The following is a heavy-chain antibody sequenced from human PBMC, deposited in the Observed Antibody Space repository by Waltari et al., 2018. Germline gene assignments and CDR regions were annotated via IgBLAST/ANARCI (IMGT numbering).Heavy chain of an antibody. J-gene: IGHJ5*02. D-gene: IGHD6-13*01. CDR1: GGTFSSYA. Sequence: QVQLVQSGAEVKKPGSSVKVSCTASGGTFSSYAISWVRQAPGQGLEWMGGIIPTFGTANYAQKLPGRVPITADESTSTAYMELRSLRSEDTAVYYCARGIAAAGSNWFDPWGQGTLVTVSS. CDR3: ARGIAAAGSNWFDP. V-gene: IGHV1-69*12. CDR2: IIPTFGTA.